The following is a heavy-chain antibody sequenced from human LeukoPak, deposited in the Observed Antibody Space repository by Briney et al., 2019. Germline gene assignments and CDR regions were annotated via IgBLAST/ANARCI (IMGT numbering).Heavy chain of an antibody. D-gene: IGHD6-19*01. V-gene: IGHV4-38-2*02. Sequence: SETLSLTCTVSGYSIRSGYYWGWIRQPPGKGLEWIGSIYHSGSTYYNPSLKSRVTISVDTSKNQFSLKLSPVTAADTAVYYCARASVAGSHDAFDIWGQGTMVTVSS. CDR1: GYSIRSGYY. CDR3: ARASVAGSHDAFDI. J-gene: IGHJ3*02. CDR2: IYHSGST.